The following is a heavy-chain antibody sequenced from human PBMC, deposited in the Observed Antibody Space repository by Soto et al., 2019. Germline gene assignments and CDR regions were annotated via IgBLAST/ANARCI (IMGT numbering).Heavy chain of an antibody. CDR3: AREEMAPGDYDAFDI. CDR1: GFTFSSYS. J-gene: IGHJ3*02. CDR2: ISSSSSYI. D-gene: IGHD3-10*01. Sequence: EVQLVESGGGLVKPGGSLRLSCAASGFTFSSYSMNWVRQAPGKGLEWVSYISSSSSYIYYADSVKGRFTISRDNAKNSLYLQMNSLRADDTAVYYCAREEMAPGDYDAFDIWGQGTMVTVSS. V-gene: IGHV3-21*01.